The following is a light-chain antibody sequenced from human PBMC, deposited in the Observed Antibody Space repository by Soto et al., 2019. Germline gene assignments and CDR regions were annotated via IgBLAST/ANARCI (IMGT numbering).Light chain of an antibody. CDR2: AAS. CDR1: QGIRND. J-gene: IGKJ1*01. CDR3: LQHSTCPLT. V-gene: IGKV1-17*01. Sequence: DIQMTQFPSSLSASVGDRVTITCRASQGIRNDLAWYQQKPGKAPKRLIYAASSLQSGVPSRFSVSVSGTEFTLAISSLQPEDFATFYCLQHSTCPLTFGQGTKVEIK.